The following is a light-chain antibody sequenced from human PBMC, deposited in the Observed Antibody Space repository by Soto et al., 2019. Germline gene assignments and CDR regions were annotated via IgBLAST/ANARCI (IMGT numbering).Light chain of an antibody. Sequence: QSALTQPASVSGSPGQSITISCTGTSSDVGGYNYVSWYQQYPGKAPKLLIYDVSDRPSGVSNRFSGSKSGNTASLTISGLQAEDEADYYCSSYRSSRSLVFGTGTKVTV. J-gene: IGLJ1*01. CDR3: SSYRSSRSLV. CDR2: DVS. V-gene: IGLV2-14*01. CDR1: SSDVGGYNY.